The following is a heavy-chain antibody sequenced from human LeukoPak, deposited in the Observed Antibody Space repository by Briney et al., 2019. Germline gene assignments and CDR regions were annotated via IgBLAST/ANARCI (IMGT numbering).Heavy chain of an antibody. D-gene: IGHD3-10*01. CDR1: GGSFSGYY. CDR3: ARIPYGSGSWFEQSYYFDY. CDR2: IYHSGST. V-gene: IGHV4-34*01. Sequence: SETLSLTCAVYGGSFSGYYWGWIRQPPGKGLEWIGSIYHSGSTYYNPSLKSRVTISVDTSKNQFSLKLSSVTAADTAVYYCARIPYGSGSWFEQSYYFDYWGQGTLVTVSS. J-gene: IGHJ4*02.